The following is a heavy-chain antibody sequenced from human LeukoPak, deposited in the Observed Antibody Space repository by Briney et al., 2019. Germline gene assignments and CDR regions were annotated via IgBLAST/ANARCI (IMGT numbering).Heavy chain of an antibody. CDR3: ARGRAENYYGSGVDWFDP. J-gene: IGHJ5*02. CDR1: GFTFSSYG. D-gene: IGHD3-10*01. V-gene: IGHV3-30*03. Sequence: PGGSLRLSCAASGFTFSSYGMHWVRQAPGKGLEWVAVISYDGSNKYYADSVKGRFTISRDNAKNSLYLQMNSLRAEDTAVYYCARGRAENYYGSGVDWFDPWGQGTLVTVSS. CDR2: ISYDGSNK.